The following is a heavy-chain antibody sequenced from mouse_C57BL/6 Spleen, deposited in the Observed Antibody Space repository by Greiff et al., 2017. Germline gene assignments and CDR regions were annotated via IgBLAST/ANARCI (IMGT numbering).Heavy chain of an antibody. Sequence: QVQLQQPGAELVKPGASVKLSCKASGYTFTSYWMQWVKQRPGQGLEWIGEIDPSDSYTNYNQKFKGKATLTVDTSSSTAYMQLSSLTSEDSSVYYCARAGRRTLYYDAMDYWGQGTSVTVSS. CDR3: ARAGRRTLYYDAMDY. CDR1: GYTFTSYW. V-gene: IGHV1-50*01. D-gene: IGHD2-12*01. CDR2: IDPSDSYT. J-gene: IGHJ4*01.